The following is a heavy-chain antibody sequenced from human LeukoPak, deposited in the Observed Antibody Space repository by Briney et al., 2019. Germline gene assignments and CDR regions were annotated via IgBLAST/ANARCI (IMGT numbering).Heavy chain of an antibody. J-gene: IGHJ6*03. D-gene: IGHD2-15*01. Sequence: SETLSLTCTVSGGSISSGDYYWSWIRQPPGKGLEWIGYIYYSGSAYYNPSLKSRVTISVDTSKNQFSLKLSSVTAADTAVYYCARVVGCSGGSCYLRNYYMDVWGKGTTVTVSS. CDR2: IYYSGSA. V-gene: IGHV4-30-4*02. CDR1: GGSISSGDYY. CDR3: ARVVGCSGGSCYLRNYYMDV.